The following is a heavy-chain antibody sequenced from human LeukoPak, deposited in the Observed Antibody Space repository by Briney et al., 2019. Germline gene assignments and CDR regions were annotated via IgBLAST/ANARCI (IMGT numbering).Heavy chain of an antibody. Sequence: ASVKVSCKASGYSFTCHHIHWVRQAPGQGLEWMGWISPDTAVTNYAQKFQGRVTMTRDSSISTAYMDLSRLSSDDTALYYCARTRRDGYNCDLDFWGQGTLVTVSS. CDR2: ISPDTAVT. J-gene: IGHJ4*02. CDR1: GYSFTCHH. D-gene: IGHD5-24*01. CDR3: ARTRRDGYNCDLDF. V-gene: IGHV1-2*02.